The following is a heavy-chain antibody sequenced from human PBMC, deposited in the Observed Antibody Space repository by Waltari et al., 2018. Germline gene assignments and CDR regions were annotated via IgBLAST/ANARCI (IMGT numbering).Heavy chain of an antibody. Sequence: EVQLVESGGGLVQPGGSLRLSCAASGFTFSSHWMTWVRQAPGKGLEGLANIKKDGRESYYGDSVKGRFTISRDNTKNSLYLQMNSLRVEDTAVYYCARADYGGTADYDYWGQGTQVTVSS. D-gene: IGHD4-17*01. CDR3: ARADYGGTADYDY. CDR1: GFTFSSHW. J-gene: IGHJ4*02. V-gene: IGHV3-7*04. CDR2: IKKDGRES.